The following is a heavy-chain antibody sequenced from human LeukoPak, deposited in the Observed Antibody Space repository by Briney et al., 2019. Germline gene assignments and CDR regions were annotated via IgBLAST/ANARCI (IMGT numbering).Heavy chain of an antibody. V-gene: IGHV3-48*04. CDR1: GFTFSSYS. D-gene: IGHD6-19*01. J-gene: IGHJ3*02. CDR3: ARQWLVGDAFDI. CDR2: ISSSSSTI. Sequence: GGSLRLSCAASGFTFSSYSMNWVRQAPGKGLEWVSYISSSSSTIYYADSVKGRFTISRDNAKNTLYLQMNSLRAEDTAVYYCARQWLVGDAFDIWAQGTMVTVSS.